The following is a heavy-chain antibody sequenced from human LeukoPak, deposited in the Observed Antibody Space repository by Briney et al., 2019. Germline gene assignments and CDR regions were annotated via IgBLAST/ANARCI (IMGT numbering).Heavy chain of an antibody. J-gene: IGHJ4*02. V-gene: IGHV1-46*01. D-gene: IGHD5-18*01. CDR1: GYTFTSYY. CDR2: INPSGGST. Sequence: ASVKVSCKASGYTFTSYYMHWVRQAPGQGLEWMGIINPSGGSTSYAQKFQGRVTMTRDTSTSTVYMELSSLRSEDTAVYYCARAPRGDTAMRSFDYWGQGTLVTVSS. CDR3: ARAPRGDTAMRSFDY.